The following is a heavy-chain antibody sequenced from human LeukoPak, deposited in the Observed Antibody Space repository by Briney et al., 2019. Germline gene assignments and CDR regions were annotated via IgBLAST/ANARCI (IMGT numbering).Heavy chain of an antibody. V-gene: IGHV3-13*01. CDR2: FHTDGGT. D-gene: IGHD4-17*01. Sequence: GGSLRLSCAASGFTFSNYDMHWVRQAPAKGLEWVSAFHTDGGTYYLDSVKGRFTISREDAKNSLYLQMNTLRAGDTAVYYCARGSGPGVTTIDSWGQGTLVIVSS. J-gene: IGHJ4*02. CDR1: GFTFSNYD. CDR3: ARGSGPGVTTIDS.